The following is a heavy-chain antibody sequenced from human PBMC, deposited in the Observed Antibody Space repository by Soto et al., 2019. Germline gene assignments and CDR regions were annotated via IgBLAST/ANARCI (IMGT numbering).Heavy chain of an antibody. CDR3: ARDLNRGYYGSGSYGMDV. J-gene: IGHJ6*02. D-gene: IGHD3-10*01. V-gene: IGHV3-74*01. Sequence: GGSLRLSCAASGFTFSSYWMHWVRQAPGKGLVWVSRINSDGGSTSYADSVKGRFTISRDNAKNTLYLQMNSLRAEDTAVYYCARDLNRGYYGSGSYGMDVWGQGTTVTVSS. CDR2: INSDGGST. CDR1: GFTFSSYW.